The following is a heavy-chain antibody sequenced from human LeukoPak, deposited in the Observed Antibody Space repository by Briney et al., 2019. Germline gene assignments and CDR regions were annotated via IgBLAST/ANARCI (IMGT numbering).Heavy chain of an antibody. CDR2: IYYSGST. CDR3: ARALFCSSCHDY. D-gene: IGHD6-13*01. V-gene: IGHV4-59*01. CDR1: GGSISSYY. J-gene: IGHJ4*02. Sequence: SETLSLTCTVSGGSISSYYWSWIRQPPGKGLEWIGYIYYSGSTNYNPSLKSRATISVDTSKNQFSLKLSSVTAADTAVYYCARALFCSSCHDYWGQGTLVTVSS.